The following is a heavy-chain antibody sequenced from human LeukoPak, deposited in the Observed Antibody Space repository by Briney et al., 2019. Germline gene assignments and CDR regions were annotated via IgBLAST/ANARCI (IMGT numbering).Heavy chain of an antibody. V-gene: IGHV1-69*13. Sequence: SVKVSCTASGGTFSSYAISWVRQAPGQGLEWMGGIIPIFGTANYAQKFQGRVTITADESTSTAYMELSSLRSEDTAVYYCARGQWLRFDPNYYYYGMDVWGQGTTVTVSS. J-gene: IGHJ6*02. D-gene: IGHD5-12*01. CDR3: ARGQWLRFDPNYYYYGMDV. CDR2: IIPIFGTA. CDR1: GGTFSSYA.